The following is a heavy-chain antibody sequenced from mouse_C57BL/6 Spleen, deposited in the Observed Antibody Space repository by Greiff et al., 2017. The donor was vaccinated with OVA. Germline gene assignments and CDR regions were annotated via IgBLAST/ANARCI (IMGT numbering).Heavy chain of an antibody. CDR1: GYAFSSSW. J-gene: IGHJ3*01. CDR2: IYPGDGDT. Sequence: VQRVESGPELVKPGASVKISCKASGYAFSSSWMNWVKQRPGKGLEWIGRIYPGDGDTNYNGKFKGKATLTADKSSSTAYMQLSSLTSEDSAVYFCARWAWFAYWGQGTLVTVSA. V-gene: IGHV1-82*01. CDR3: ARWAWFAY.